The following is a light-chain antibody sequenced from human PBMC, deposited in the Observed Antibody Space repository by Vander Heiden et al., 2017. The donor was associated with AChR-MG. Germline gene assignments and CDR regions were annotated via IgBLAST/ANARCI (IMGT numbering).Light chain of an antibody. Sequence: DIQMTQSPSSLSASVGDRVTITCRASQSIRRYLNWYQQKPGKAPKLLIYAASNLESGVPSRFSGSGSGTDFTLTISSLQPEDFATYSCQQRDSTSYTFGQGTKLEIK. J-gene: IGKJ2*01. CDR1: QSIRRY. V-gene: IGKV1-39*01. CDR3: QQRDSTSYT. CDR2: AAS.